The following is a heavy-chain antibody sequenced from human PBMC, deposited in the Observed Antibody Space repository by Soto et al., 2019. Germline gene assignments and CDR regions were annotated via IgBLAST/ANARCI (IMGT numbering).Heavy chain of an antibody. D-gene: IGHD3-10*01. CDR1: GGTFSSYA. CDR3: ASDSYASGSRADAFDI. V-gene: IGHV1-69*13. CDR2: FIPIFGTA. Sequence: SSVNVSCKASGGTFSSYAIRWVRQAPGQGLDWMGGFIPIFGTANYAQKFQDRVTITADESTSTAYMERSSLNSEDTAVYYCASDSYASGSRADAFDIWGQGTMVTV. J-gene: IGHJ3*02.